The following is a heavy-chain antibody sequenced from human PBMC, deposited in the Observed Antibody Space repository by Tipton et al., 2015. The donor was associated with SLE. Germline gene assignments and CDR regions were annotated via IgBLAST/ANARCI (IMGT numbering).Heavy chain of an antibody. CDR3: AKGSLVVFVSPCDV. V-gene: IGHV3-9*01. J-gene: IGHJ3*01. D-gene: IGHD3-22*01. CDR2: ISWVSAER. CDR1: GFTFGEYS. Sequence: SLRLSCVGPGFTFGEYSMHWVRQVPGKGLEWVSGISWVSAERGYVDSVRGRFTISRDNTKKTVYLEMDSLRPDDTGMYYCAKGSLVVFVSPCDVWGHGTMVTVSS.